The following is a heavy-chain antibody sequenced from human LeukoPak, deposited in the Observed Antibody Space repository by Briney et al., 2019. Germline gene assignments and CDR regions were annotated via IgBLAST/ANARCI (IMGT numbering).Heavy chain of an antibody. CDR3: ANSEQLVHPFDY. Sequence: GRSLRLSCAASGFTFSSYGMHWVRQAPGKGLEWVSAISGSGGSTYYADSVKGRFTISRDNSKNTLYLQMNSLRAEDTAVYYCANSEQLVHPFDYWGQGTLVTVSS. V-gene: IGHV3-23*01. CDR2: ISGSGGST. CDR1: GFTFSSYG. J-gene: IGHJ4*02. D-gene: IGHD6-6*01.